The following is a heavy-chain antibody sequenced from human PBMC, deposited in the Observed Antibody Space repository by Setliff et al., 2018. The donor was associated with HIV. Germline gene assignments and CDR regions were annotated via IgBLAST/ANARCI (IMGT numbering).Heavy chain of an antibody. J-gene: IGHJ4*02. D-gene: IGHD3-10*01. CDR1: GGSITRNPYY. Sequence: PSETLSLTCTVSGGSITRNPYYWGWIRRPPGKGLEWIGSIHHSGTAYDNPSLKSRVTISVDPSKNQILLRLSSVTAADTAVYYCARLSGGMVPNYWGQGTLVTGSS. CDR3: ARLSGGMVPNY. V-gene: IGHV4-39*01. CDR2: IHHSGTA.